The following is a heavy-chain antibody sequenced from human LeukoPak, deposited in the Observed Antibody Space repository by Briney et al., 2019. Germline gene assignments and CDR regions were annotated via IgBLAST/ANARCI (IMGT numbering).Heavy chain of an antibody. CDR3: ARLRRNSDRSGYYYYYDY. D-gene: IGHD3-22*01. J-gene: IGHJ4*02. CDR1: GFTFNIYS. V-gene: IGHV3-21*01. Sequence: GGSLRLSCAASGFTFNIYSMIWVRQASGKGLEWASSISSSTYIYYADSVRGRFSISRDDARNSLYLQMDSLRGDDTAVYYCARLRRNSDRSGYYYYYDYWGQGTLVTVSS. CDR2: ISSSTYI.